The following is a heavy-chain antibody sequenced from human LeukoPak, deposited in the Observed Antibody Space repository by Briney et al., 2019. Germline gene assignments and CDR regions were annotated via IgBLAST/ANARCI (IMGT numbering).Heavy chain of an antibody. CDR1: GGSISSYY. CDR2: IYYSGST. V-gene: IGHV4-59*01. CDR3: ARGGSSSGRIDY. Sequence: SETLSLTCTVSGGSISSYYWSWIRQPPGKGLEWIGYIYYSGSTNYNPSLKSRVTISVDTSKNQFSLKLSSVTAANTAVYYCARGGSSSGRIDYWGQGTLVTVSS. D-gene: IGHD6-6*01. J-gene: IGHJ4*02.